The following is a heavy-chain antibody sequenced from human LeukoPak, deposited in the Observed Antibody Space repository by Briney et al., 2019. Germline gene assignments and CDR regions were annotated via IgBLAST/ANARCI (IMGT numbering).Heavy chain of an antibody. CDR1: GGSFSGYY. V-gene: IGHV4-59*01. CDR2: IYYGGST. J-gene: IGHJ2*01. Sequence: SETLSLTCAVYGGSFSGYYWSWIRQPPGKGLEWIGYIYYGGSTNYNPSLKSRVTISVDTSKNQFSLKLSSVTAADTAVYYCARDPTSHWYFDLWGRGTLVTVSS. CDR3: ARDPTSHWYFDL.